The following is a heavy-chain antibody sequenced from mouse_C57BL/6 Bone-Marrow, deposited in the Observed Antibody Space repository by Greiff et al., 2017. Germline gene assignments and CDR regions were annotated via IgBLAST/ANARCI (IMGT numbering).Heavy chain of an antibody. V-gene: IGHV1-64*01. Sequence: QVQLQQPGAELVKPGASVKLSCKASGYTFTNYWMHWVKQRPGQGLEWIGMMHPNGGSPDYNEKFKSEATLSVDKSSRTAYMELSSLTSEDSAVYYSARSYDYDGYTMDNWGQGTSVTGSS. J-gene: IGHJ4*01. CDR1: GYTFTNYW. CDR3: ARSYDYDGYTMDN. D-gene: IGHD2-4*01. CDR2: MHPNGGSP.